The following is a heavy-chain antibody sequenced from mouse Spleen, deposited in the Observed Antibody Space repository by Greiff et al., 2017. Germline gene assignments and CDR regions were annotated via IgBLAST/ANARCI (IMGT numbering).Heavy chain of an antibody. CDR1: GFTFSSYA. J-gene: IGHJ1*01. CDR2: ISSGGSYT. CDR3: ARRLLGYFDV. V-gene: IGHV5-9-1*01. Sequence: EVKLMESGGGLVKPGGSLKLSCAASGFTFSSYAMSWVRQTPEKRLEWVATISSGGSYTYYPDSVKGRFTISRDNAKNTLYLQMSSLRSEDTAMYYCARRLLGYFDVWGAGTTVTVSS. D-gene: IGHD2-3*01.